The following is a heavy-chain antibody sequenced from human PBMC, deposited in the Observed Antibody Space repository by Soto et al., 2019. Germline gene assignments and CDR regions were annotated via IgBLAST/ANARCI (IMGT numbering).Heavy chain of an antibody. CDR1: GFTFITSA. V-gene: IGHV3-23*01. J-gene: IGHJ4*02. CDR3: AKHFVNGEVDY. CDR2: VSDGGSDA. D-gene: IGHD3-10*01. Sequence: GGALILSCAASGFTFITSAISWVRQPPGKGLEWVSIVSDGGSDAFYADSVKGRFAISRDNSKNTLHLQMNSLTAEDTAVYYCAKHFVNGEVDYWGQGTPVTVSS.